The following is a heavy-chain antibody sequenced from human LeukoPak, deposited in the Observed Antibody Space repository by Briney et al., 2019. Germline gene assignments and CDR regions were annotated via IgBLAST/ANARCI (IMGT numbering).Heavy chain of an antibody. Sequence: AGGSLRLSCAASGFTFSTYAMSWVRQAPGKGLEWVSAVRGSGSDTYYANSVKGRFTISRENSKNTMYLQMNSLRAEDTAIYYCAKTSRGNSGYDSPFDYWGQGTLVTVSS. V-gene: IGHV3-23*01. CDR2: VRGSGSDT. D-gene: IGHD5-12*01. J-gene: IGHJ4*02. CDR3: AKTSRGNSGYDSPFDY. CDR1: GFTFSTYA.